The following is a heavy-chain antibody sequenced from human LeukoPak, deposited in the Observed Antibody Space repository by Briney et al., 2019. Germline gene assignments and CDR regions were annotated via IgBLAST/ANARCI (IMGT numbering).Heavy chain of an antibody. CDR1: GYTFTGYY. D-gene: IGHD3-16*01. V-gene: IGHV1-18*04. CDR3: ARDVEERGVGGYYYYMDV. J-gene: IGHJ6*03. CDR2: ISAYNGNT. Sequence: GASVKVSCKASGYTFTGYYMHWVRQAPGQGLEWMGWISAYNGNTNYAQKLQGRVTMTTDTSTSTAYMELRSLRSDDTAVYYCARDVEERGVGGYYYYMDVWSKGTTVTVSS.